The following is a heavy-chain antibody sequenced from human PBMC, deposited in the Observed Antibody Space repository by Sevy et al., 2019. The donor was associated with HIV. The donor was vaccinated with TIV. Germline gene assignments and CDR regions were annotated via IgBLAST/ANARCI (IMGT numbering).Heavy chain of an antibody. Sequence: GGSLRLSCAASGFTFSSYAMSWVRQAPGKGLEWVSVISGNGGYTYYADSVKGRFTISRDTSKNTLYLQMNSLRAEDTAVYYCAKGSTSSSEAGYFDYWGQGTLVTVSS. CDR3: AKGSTSSSEAGYFDY. D-gene: IGHD2-2*01. CDR2: ISGNGGYT. J-gene: IGHJ4*02. CDR1: GFTFSSYA. V-gene: IGHV3-23*01.